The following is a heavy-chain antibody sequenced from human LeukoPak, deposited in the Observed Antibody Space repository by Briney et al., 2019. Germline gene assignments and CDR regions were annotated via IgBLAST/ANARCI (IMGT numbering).Heavy chain of an antibody. CDR1: GFTFSTFA. D-gene: IGHD5-24*01. V-gene: IGHV3-64*01. J-gene: IGHJ4*02. Sequence: GGSLGLSCAASGFTFSTFAMQWVRQAPEKGLEYVSGINTDGGTTFYANSVKGRFTISRDNPKNTLYLQMGSLRAEDTAVYYCARDGVATNDYWGQGILVTVSS. CDR3: ARDGVATNDY. CDR2: INTDGGTT.